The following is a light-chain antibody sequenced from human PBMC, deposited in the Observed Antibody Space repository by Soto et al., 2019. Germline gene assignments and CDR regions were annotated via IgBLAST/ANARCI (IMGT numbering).Light chain of an antibody. Sequence: IQMTQSPSSLSASVGDRVTITCRDSQDISTWLAWYQQKRGKAPKFXIYHASTLASGVPSRFSGSGSGTEFTLTISSLQPDDSATYYCQQYHNCSPTFGQGTKVDIK. J-gene: IGKJ1*01. CDR2: HAS. CDR3: QQYHNCSPT. CDR1: QDISTW. V-gene: IGKV1-5*01.